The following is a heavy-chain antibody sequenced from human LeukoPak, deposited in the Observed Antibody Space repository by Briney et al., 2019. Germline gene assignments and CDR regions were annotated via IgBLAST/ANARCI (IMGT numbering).Heavy chain of an antibody. V-gene: IGHV4-39*07. CDR3: ARDLGAATGFVDY. D-gene: IGHD2-15*01. CDR1: GGSISSSSYY. CDR2: IYYSGST. Sequence: SETLSLTCTVSGGSISSSSYYWGWLRQPPGKGLEWIGSIYYSGSTYYNPSLKSRVTISVDTSKNQFSLKLSSVTAADTAVYYCARDLGAATGFVDYWGQGTLVTVSS. J-gene: IGHJ4*02.